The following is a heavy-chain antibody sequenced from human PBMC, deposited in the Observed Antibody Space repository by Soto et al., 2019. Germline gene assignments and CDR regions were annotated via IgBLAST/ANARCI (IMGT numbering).Heavy chain of an antibody. V-gene: IGHV3-30-3*01. CDR2: ISYDGSNK. D-gene: IGHD3-3*01. CDR1: GFTFSSYA. J-gene: IGHJ6*02. CDR3: ARDLFRYDFWSHYYYYYGMDV. Sequence: LRLSCAASGFTFSSYAMHWVRQAPGKGLEWVAVISYDGSNKYYADSVKGRFTISRDNSKNTLYLQMNSLRAEDTAVYYCARDLFRYDFWSHYYYYYGMDVWGQGTTVTVSS.